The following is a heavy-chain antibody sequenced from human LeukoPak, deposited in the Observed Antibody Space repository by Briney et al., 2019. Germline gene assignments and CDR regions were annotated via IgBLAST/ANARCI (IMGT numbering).Heavy chain of an antibody. V-gene: IGHV4-39*01. D-gene: IGHD4-17*01. CDR3: ARRFDCGDYLNYFDY. CDR2: IYYSGST. Sequence: SSETLSLTCTVSGGSISSSSYYWGWIRQPPGKGLEWIGSIYYSGSTYYNPSLKSRVTISVGTSKNQFSLKLSSVTAADTAVYYCARRFDCGDYLNYFDYWGQGTLVTVSS. CDR1: GGSISSSSYY. J-gene: IGHJ4*02.